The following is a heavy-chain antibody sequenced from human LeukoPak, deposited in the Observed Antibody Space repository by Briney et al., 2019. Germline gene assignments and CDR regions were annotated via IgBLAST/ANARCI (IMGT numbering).Heavy chain of an antibody. CDR3: AKWDDAGYNPIFFDY. CDR2: ITWDGGST. J-gene: IGHJ4*02. CDR1: GFTFDDYT. Sequence: GGSLRLSCAASGFTFDDYTMHWVRQAPGKGLEWVSLITWDGGSTYYADSVKGRFTISRDNSKNTLYLQMNSLRAEDTAVYYCAKWDDAGYNPIFFDYWGQGTLVTVSS. V-gene: IGHV3-43*01. D-gene: IGHD5-24*01.